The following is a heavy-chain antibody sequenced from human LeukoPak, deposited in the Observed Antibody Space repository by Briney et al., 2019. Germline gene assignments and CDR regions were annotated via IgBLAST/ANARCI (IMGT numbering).Heavy chain of an antibody. V-gene: IGHV4-59*13. CDR3: ARGADSSGYTFDY. D-gene: IGHD3-22*01. CDR2: IYYSGST. J-gene: IGHJ4*02. Sequence: NPSETLSLTCTVCGGSISIYYWSWIRGPRGRALEWIGYIYYSGSTNYNPSLKSRVTISVDTSKNQLSLKLSSVTAADTAVYYCARGADSSGYTFDYWGQGTLVTVSS. CDR1: GGSISIYY.